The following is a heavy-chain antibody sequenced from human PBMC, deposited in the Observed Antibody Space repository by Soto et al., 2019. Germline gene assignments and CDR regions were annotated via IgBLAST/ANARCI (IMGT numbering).Heavy chain of an antibody. D-gene: IGHD2-8*01. Sequence: QVQLQQWGAGLLKPSETLSLTCAVSGGSFSAHYWSWIRQPPGKGLEWIGEISHRGSTNYNPSLKSRVTISVDTSKIQFSLRLTSVTAADTAVYFCARAGRLGYCTNGVCPFDFWGRGTLVTVSS. CDR1: GGSFSAHY. CDR3: ARAGRLGYCTNGVCPFDF. V-gene: IGHV4-34*01. CDR2: ISHRGST. J-gene: IGHJ4*02.